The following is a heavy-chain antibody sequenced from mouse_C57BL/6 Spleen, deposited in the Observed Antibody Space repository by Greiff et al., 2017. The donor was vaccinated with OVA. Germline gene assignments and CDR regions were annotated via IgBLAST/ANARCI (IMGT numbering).Heavy chain of an antibody. CDR3: ARVDGSSYEYFDV. V-gene: IGHV5-4*01. CDR1: GFTFSSYA. D-gene: IGHD1-1*01. Sequence: EVQLVESGGGLVKPGGSLKLSCAASGFTFSSYAMSWVRQTPEKRLEWVATISDGGSYTYYPDNVKGRFTISRDNAKNNLYLQMSHLKSEDTAMYYCARVDGSSYEYFDVWGTGTTVTVSS. CDR2: ISDGGSYT. J-gene: IGHJ1*03.